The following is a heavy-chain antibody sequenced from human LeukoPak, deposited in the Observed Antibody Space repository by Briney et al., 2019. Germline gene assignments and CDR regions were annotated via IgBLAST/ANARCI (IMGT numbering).Heavy chain of an antibody. J-gene: IGHJ5*02. V-gene: IGHV4-30-4*01. CDR2: IYYSGST. CDR1: GGSLSSGDYY. CDR3: ARDGRSSYCSGGSCPHWFDP. Sequence: SQTLSLTCTVSGGSLSSGDYYWSWLRQPPGTGLEWIGYIYYSGSTYYNPSLKSRVTISVDTSKNQFSLKLSSVTAADTAVYYCARDGRSSYCSGGSCPHWFDPWGQGTLVTVS. D-gene: IGHD2-15*01.